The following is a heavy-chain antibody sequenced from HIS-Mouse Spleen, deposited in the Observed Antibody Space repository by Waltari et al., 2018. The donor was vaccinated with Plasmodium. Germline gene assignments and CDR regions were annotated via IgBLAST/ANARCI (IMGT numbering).Heavy chain of an antibody. D-gene: IGHD6-6*01. CDR1: GFSLSTSGMC. CDR2: IDWDDDK. J-gene: IGHJ4*02. V-gene: IGHV2-70*15. Sequence: QVTLRESGPALVKPTQTLTLTCTFSGFSLSTSGMCVSWIRQPPGKALEWLARIDWDDDKYYSTSLKTRLTIAKYTSKNQGVLTMTNMDPVDTATYYCARHKKRGQLVRGYFDYWGQGTLVTVSS. CDR3: ARHKKRGQLVRGYFDY.